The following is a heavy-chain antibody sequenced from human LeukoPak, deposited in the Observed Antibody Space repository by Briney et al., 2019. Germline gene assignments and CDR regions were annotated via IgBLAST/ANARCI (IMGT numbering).Heavy chain of an antibody. CDR1: GGSINSGGYY. D-gene: IGHD1/OR15-1a*01. J-gene: IGHJ4*02. Sequence: KPSETLSLTCTVSGGSINSGGYYWNWIRQHPGRGLEWIGYMFYLGSPYYNPSLKSRVTVSLDTSNNHFSLKLSSVTAADTAVYYCAKGDPYGNIDSWGRGTLVTVSS. V-gene: IGHV4-31*03. CDR3: AKGDPYGNIDS. CDR2: MFYLGSP.